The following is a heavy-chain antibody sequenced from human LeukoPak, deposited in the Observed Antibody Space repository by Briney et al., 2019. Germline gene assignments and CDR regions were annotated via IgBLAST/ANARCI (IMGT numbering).Heavy chain of an antibody. CDR2: IIPILGTA. V-gene: IGHV1-69*10. D-gene: IGHD5-12*01. CDR3: GRGARPPHYYYYMDV. J-gene: IGHJ6*03. Sequence: SVKVSCKASGGTFNSYGIIWVRQAPGQGLEWMGGIIPILGTANYAQKFQGRVTISADKSTSTAYMELSSLRSEDTAVYYCGRGARPPHYYYYMDVWGKGTTVTVSS. CDR1: GGTFNSYG.